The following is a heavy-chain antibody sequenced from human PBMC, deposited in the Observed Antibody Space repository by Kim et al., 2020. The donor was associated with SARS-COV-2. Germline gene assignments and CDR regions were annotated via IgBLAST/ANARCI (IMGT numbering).Heavy chain of an antibody. CDR3: ARGQQLVY. J-gene: IGHJ4*02. V-gene: IGHV4-4*07. CDR2: SGTT. D-gene: IGHD6-13*01. Sequence: SGTTHSHPPPKSRVTMSVETSKNRFSLKLSSVTAADTAVYYCARGQQLVYWGQGTLVTVSS.